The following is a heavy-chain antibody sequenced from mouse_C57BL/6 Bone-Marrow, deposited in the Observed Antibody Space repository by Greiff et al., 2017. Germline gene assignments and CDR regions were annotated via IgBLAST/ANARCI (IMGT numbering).Heavy chain of an antibody. V-gene: IGHV5-15*01. Sequence: DVKLVASGGGLVQPGGSLKLSCAASGFTFSDYGMAWVRQAPRKGPEWVAFISNLAYSIYYADTVTGRFTISRENAKNTLYLEMSSLRSEDSAVYYCARSEYYYGFAYWGQGTLVTVSA. CDR3: ARSEYYYGFAY. CDR2: ISNLAYSI. CDR1: GFTFSDYG. D-gene: IGHD1-1*01. J-gene: IGHJ3*01.